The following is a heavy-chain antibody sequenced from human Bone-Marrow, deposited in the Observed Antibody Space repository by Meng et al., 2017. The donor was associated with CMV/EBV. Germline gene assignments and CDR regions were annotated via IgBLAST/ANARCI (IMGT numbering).Heavy chain of an antibody. J-gene: IGHJ6*02. CDR3: ARVKAGDWSNTSFYPPLYGMDV. D-gene: IGHD2-2*01. V-gene: IGHV1-8*02. CDR1: GYTFSSYD. Sequence: ASVKVSCKASGYTFSSYDINWVRQATGQGLEWMGGMNPISGNTDYAQKFQGRVTMTRNTSTSTAYMELSSLRSEDTAVYYCARVKAGDWSNTSFYPPLYGMDVWGQGTTVTVSS. CDR2: MNPISGNT.